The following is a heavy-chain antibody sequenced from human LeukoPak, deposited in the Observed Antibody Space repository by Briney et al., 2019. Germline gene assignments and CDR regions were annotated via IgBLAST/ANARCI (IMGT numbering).Heavy chain of an antibody. CDR2: IYYSGST. CDR1: GGSISSYY. V-gene: IGHV4-59*12. J-gene: IGHJ5*02. Sequence: TSETLSLTCTVSGGSISSYYWSWIRQPPGKGLEWIGYIYYSGSTYYNPSLKSRVTISVDTSKNQFSLKLSSVTAADTAVYYCARGGGDLYSSSWYGVDWFDPWGQGTLVTVSS. CDR3: ARGGGDLYSSSWYGVDWFDP. D-gene: IGHD6-13*01.